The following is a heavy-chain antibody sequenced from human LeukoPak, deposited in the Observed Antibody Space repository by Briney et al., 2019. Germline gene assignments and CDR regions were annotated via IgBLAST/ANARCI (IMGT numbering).Heavy chain of an antibody. CDR1: GFTFTSYY. J-gene: IGHJ3*02. D-gene: IGHD5-24*01. Sequence: ASVKVSCKASGFTFTSYYMHWVRQAPGQGLEWMGIINLSDGTTTYAQRFQGRVSMTKDTSTSTVYMGLSSLRSDDTAVYFCARVRDGYNDAYDIWGQGTMVTVTS. CDR2: INLSDGTT. V-gene: IGHV1-46*01. CDR3: ARVRDGYNDAYDI.